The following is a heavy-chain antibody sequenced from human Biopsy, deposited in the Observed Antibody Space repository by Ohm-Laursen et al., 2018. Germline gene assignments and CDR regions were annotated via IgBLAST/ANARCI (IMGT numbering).Heavy chain of an antibody. Sequence: GSSVKVSCNASGYSFTSYYMHWVRQAPGQGLEWMGMINPSGSTTSYPQIFQGRVTMTRDTSKSTVYMELSSLRSAGTAVYFCARNTGWYGDLYYFDYWGQGTLVTVSS. CDR2: INPSGSTT. J-gene: IGHJ4*02. D-gene: IGHD6-19*01. CDR3: ARNTGWYGDLYYFDY. V-gene: IGHV1-46*01. CDR1: GYSFTSYY.